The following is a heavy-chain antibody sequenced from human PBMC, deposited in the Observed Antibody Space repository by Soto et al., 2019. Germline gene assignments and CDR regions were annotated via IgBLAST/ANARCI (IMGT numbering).Heavy chain of an antibody. J-gene: IGHJ4*02. CDR1: GFTFSSYA. D-gene: IGHD3-9*01. Sequence: GGSLRLSCAASGFTFSSYAMSWVRQAPGKGLEWVSAISGSGGSTYYADSVKGRFTISRDNSKNTLYLQMNSLRAEDTAVYYCAKDFDYPLYYDILTGYCTLFDYWGQGTLVTVSS. CDR3: AKDFDYPLYYDILTGYCTLFDY. V-gene: IGHV3-23*01. CDR2: ISGSGGST.